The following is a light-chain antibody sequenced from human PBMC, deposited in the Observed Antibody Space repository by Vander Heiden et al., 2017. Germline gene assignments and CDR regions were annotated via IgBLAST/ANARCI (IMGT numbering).Light chain of an antibody. CDR1: SSNVGSNY. Sequence: QSVLTQSPSVPAAPGQKVIISCPGSSSNVGSNYVSWYQQLPGTAPQLLVYDTNKRPSGIPDRISGSKSGTSATLGITGLQTGDEADYYCGTWDTSLRAVVFGGGTKLTVL. J-gene: IGLJ2*01. V-gene: IGLV1-51*01. CDR3: GTWDTSLRAVV. CDR2: DTN.